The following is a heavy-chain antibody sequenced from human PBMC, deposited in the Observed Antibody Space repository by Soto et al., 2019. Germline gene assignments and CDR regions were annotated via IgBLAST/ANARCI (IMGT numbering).Heavy chain of an antibody. V-gene: IGHV4-39*01. J-gene: IGHJ4*02. CDR3: ARKVGATNIDY. CDR2: IYYSGST. D-gene: IGHD1-26*01. Sequence: PSETLSLTCTVSGGSISSSSYYWGWIRQPPGKGLEWIGSIYYSGSTYYNPSLKSRVTISVDTSKNQFSLKLSSVTAADTAVYYCARKVGATNIDYWGQGTLVTVSS. CDR1: GGSISSSSYY.